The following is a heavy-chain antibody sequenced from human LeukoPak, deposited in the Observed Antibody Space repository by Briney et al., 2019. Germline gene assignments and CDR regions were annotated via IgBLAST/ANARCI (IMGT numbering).Heavy chain of an antibody. CDR3: ARVIGGATDGAFDI. CDR2: INPNSGGT. V-gene: IGHV1-2*02. J-gene: IGHJ3*02. CDR1: GGTFSSYA. D-gene: IGHD2-21*01. Sequence: ASVKVSCKASGGTFSSYAISWVRQAPGQGLEWMGWINPNSGGTNYAQKFQGRVTMTRDTSISTAYMELSRLRSDDAAVYYCARVIGGATDGAFDIWGQGTMVTVSS.